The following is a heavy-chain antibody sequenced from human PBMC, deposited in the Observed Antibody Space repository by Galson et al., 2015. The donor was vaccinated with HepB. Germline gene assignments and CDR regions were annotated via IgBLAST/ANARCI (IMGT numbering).Heavy chain of an antibody. CDR3: ATLKSGKDASDI. CDR1: GYTLIELS. J-gene: IGHJ3*02. CDR2: FDPENGET. D-gene: IGHD3-10*01. V-gene: IGHV1-24*01. Sequence: SVKVSCKASGYTLIELSMHWVRQAPGKGLEWMGGFDPENGETIYAENFQGRVTMTEDTSTDTGYMELRSLRSDDTAVYYCATLKSGKDASDIWGLGTLVTVSS.